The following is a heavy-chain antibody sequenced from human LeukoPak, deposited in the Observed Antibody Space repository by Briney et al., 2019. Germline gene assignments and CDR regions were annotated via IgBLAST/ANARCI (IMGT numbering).Heavy chain of an antibody. D-gene: IGHD2-15*01. CDR1: GFTFSTYA. V-gene: IGHV3-23*01. CDR3: AKASLGHCSGAFCYPFDS. J-gene: IGHJ4*02. Sequence: GGPLRLSCSASGFTFSTYAMSWVRQTPEKGLEWVAAIFGGNPGTYHANSVKGRFTIARDNSKNTLHLQMNVLRAEDTAIYYCAKASLGHCSGAFCYPFDSWGQGTLVTVSS. CDR2: IFGGNPGT.